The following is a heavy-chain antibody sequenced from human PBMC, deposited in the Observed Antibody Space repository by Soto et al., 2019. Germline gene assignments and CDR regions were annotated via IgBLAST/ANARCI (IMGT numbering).Heavy chain of an antibody. V-gene: IGHV3-23*01. CDR3: AKKAGVRAGDPDC. D-gene: IGHD4-17*01. Sequence: DVQVLESGGGLVQPGGSLRLSCSASGFTFSKYAMSWVRQAPGKGLEWVSAVSGSGDNTYYADSVRGRFTISRDNSKNTLFLQMDSLRAEDTAIYYCAKKAGVRAGDPDCWVQGTLVTVSS. CDR1: GFTFSKYA. J-gene: IGHJ4*02. CDR2: VSGSGDNT.